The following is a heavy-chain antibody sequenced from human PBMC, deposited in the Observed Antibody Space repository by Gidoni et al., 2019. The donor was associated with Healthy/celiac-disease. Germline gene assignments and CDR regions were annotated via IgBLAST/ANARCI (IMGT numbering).Heavy chain of an antibody. V-gene: IGHV4-39*01. CDR2: IYYSGST. Sequence: QLQLQESGPGLVKPSETLSLTCTVSGGSISSSSYYWGWIRQPPGKGLEWIGSIYYSGSTYYNPSLKSRVTISVDTSKNQFSLKLSSVTAADTAVYYCASWMRKEQQGSDYWGQGTLVTVSS. D-gene: IGHD6-13*01. CDR1: GGSISSSSYY. J-gene: IGHJ4*02. CDR3: ASWMRKEQQGSDY.